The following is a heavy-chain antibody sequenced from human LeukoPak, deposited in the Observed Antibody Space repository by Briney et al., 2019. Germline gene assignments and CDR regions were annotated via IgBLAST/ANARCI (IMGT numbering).Heavy chain of an antibody. V-gene: IGHV1-2*02. CDR1: GYTFTGYY. CDR2: INPNSGGT. J-gene: IGHJ4*02. D-gene: IGHD3-22*01. Sequence: ASVKVSCKASGYTFTGYYMHWVRQAPGQGLEWMGWINPNSGGTNYAQKFQGRVTMTRDTYISTAYMELSRLRSEDTAVYYCARDQYDSSGYLAGIQDYWGQGTLVTVSS. CDR3: ARDQYDSSGYLAGIQDY.